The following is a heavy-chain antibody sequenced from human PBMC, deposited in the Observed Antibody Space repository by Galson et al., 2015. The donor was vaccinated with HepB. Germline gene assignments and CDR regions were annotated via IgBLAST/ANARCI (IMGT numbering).Heavy chain of an antibody. CDR2: ISNSGNTI. D-gene: IGHD1-20*01. CDR1: GFTFRTYS. V-gene: IGHV3-48*04. Sequence: SLRLSCAASGFTFRTYSMTWVRQSPGKGLEWVSFISNSGNTIYYADSVRGRFTISRDNARNSLYLQMNSLRAEDTAVYYCARDRESVTGTTLDIWGQGTMVTVAS. J-gene: IGHJ3*02. CDR3: ARDRESVTGTTLDI.